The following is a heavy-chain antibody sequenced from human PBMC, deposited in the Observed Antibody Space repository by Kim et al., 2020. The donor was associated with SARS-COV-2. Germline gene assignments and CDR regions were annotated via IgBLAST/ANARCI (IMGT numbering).Heavy chain of an antibody. CDR3: SRFKGGCTSTSCYYYYGMDV. Sequence: GGSLRLSCAASGFTFSTFAMHWVRQAPGKGLEWVAVIWYDGSSKYYADSVMGRFTISRDNSKNTLYLQMNSLRAGDTAVYYCSRFKGGCTSTSCYYYYGMDVGGQGTTVTVSS. J-gene: IGHJ6*02. CDR1: GFTFSTFA. V-gene: IGHV3-33*01. D-gene: IGHD2-2*01. CDR2: IWYDGSSK.